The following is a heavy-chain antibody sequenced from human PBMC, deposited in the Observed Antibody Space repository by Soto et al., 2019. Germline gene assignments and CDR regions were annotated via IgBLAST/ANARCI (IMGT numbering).Heavy chain of an antibody. J-gene: IGHJ4*02. CDR3: AKEVRSYDSSAYLDS. D-gene: IGHD3-22*01. CDR1: GFTFSTYG. CDR2: VSYDGSNK. V-gene: IGHV3-30*18. Sequence: QVQLVQSGGGVVQPGRSLRLSCEASGFTFSTYGIHWVRQAPGTGLEWVAVVSYDGSNKYYADSVKGRFTISRDNSKNTLFLQMNSLRAEDTAVYFCAKEVRSYDSSAYLDSWGQGTLVTVSS.